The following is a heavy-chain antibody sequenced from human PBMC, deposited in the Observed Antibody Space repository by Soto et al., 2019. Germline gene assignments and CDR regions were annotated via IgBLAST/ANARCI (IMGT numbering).Heavy chain of an antibody. CDR1: GDSVSSNSAA. V-gene: IGHV6-1*01. J-gene: IGHJ6*02. CDR3: ARFCYSSGWSQLLRAYGMDV. CDR2: TYYRSKWYN. Sequence: SPTLSLTCAISGDSVSSNSAAWNWIRQSPSRGLEWLGRTYYRSKWYNDYAVSVKSRITINPDTSKNQFSLQLNSVTPADTAVYYCARFCYSSGWSQLLRAYGMDVWGQGTTVTVSS. D-gene: IGHD6-19*01.